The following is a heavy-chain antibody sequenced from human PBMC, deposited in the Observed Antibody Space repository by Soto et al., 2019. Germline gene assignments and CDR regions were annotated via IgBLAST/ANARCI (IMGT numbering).Heavy chain of an antibody. CDR3: ARAGGDSSGYYPFWFEP. Sequence: PSETLSLNCTVSGDSISSGDYYWFFIRQPPGKGLEWIGYIYYSGSTYYNPSLKSRVTISVDTSKNQFSLKLSSVTAADTAVYYCARAGGDSSGYYPFWFEPWGQGTLVTVTS. D-gene: IGHD3-22*01. CDR1: GDSISSGDYY. V-gene: IGHV4-30-4*01. J-gene: IGHJ5*02. CDR2: IYYSGST.